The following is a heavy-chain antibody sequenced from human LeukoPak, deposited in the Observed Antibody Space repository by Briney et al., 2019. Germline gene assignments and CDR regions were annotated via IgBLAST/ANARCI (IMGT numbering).Heavy chain of an antibody. CDR2: ITGSGSTI. D-gene: IGHD6-19*01. J-gene: IGHJ4*01. CDR3: ARPTSSGWYSH. CDR1: GFTFSDYN. Sequence: PGGSLRLSCAASGFTFSDYNMNWVRQAPGKGLEWVSYITGSGSTIFYADSVKGRFTISRDNAKNSLYLQMNSLRAEDTAVYYCARPTSSGWYSHWGQGTVVTVSS. V-gene: IGHV3-48*01.